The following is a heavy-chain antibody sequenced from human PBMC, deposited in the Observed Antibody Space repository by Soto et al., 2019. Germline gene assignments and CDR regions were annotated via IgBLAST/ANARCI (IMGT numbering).Heavy chain of an antibody. J-gene: IGHJ4*02. CDR1: GGSISSGAYY. V-gene: IGHV4-31*03. CDR2: NSYRGNT. Sequence: QVQLQESGPGLVTPSQSLSLTCTVSGGSISSGAYYWRWIRQHPGRGLEWIRHNSYRGNTDYNPSLESRLAFSLDTPRNQFSRKLTPVSAAETAVFYCAASPNADFLDYWGQGALVAVSA. CDR3: AASPNADFLDY. D-gene: IGHD2-21*02.